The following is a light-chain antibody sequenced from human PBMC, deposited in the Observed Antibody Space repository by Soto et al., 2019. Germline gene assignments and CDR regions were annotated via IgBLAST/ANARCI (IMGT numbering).Light chain of an antibody. J-gene: IGKJ1*01. CDR1: QSLRPTY. CDR2: GAS. V-gene: IGKV3-20*01. Sequence: EIVLTQSPGTLSLSPGERATLSCRASQSLRPTYVAWYQQRPGQAPRLLIYGASFRATGIPARFSGRGSGTDFTLSISRLEPEDFAVYYCQQYVTSPRTFGQGTKVDIK. CDR3: QQYVTSPRT.